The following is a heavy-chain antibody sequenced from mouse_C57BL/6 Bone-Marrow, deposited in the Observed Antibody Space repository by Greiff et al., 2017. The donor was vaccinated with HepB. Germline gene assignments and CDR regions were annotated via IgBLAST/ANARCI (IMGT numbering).Heavy chain of an antibody. J-gene: IGHJ2*01. V-gene: IGHV1-7*01. CDR2: INPSSGYN. CDR1: GYTFTSYW. CDR3: VSPYYYGSSYGDY. Sequence: QVQLQQSGAELAKPGASVKLSCKASGYTFTSYWMHWVKQRPGQGLEWIGYINPSSGYNKYNQKFKDKATLTADKSSSTAYMQLSSLTYEDSAVYYCVSPYYYGSSYGDYWGQGTTLTVSS. D-gene: IGHD1-1*01.